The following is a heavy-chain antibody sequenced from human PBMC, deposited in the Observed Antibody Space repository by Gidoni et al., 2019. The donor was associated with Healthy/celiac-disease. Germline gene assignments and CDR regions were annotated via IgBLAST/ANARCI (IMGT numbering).Heavy chain of an antibody. CDR3: AKDKGPYSGYLRG. D-gene: IGHD5-12*01. CDR2: ISGSGGST. J-gene: IGHJ4*02. V-gene: IGHV3-23*01. CDR1: GFTFSSYA. Sequence: EVQLLESGGGLVQPGGSLRLSCAASGFTFSSYAMSWVRQAPGKGLEWVSAISGSGGSTYYADSVKGRFTISRDNSRNTLYLQMNSLRAEDTAVYYCAKDKGPYSGYLRGWGQGTLVTVSS.